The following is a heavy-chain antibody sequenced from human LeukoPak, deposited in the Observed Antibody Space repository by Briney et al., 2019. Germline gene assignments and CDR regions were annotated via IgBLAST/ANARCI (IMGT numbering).Heavy chain of an antibody. CDR1: GFTFSNYA. CDR2: ISGSGGST. J-gene: IGHJ4*02. CDR3: AKDRRRAQGPTDY. V-gene: IGHV3-23*01. Sequence: PGGSLRLSCAASGFTFSNYAMNWVRQAPGKGLEWVSAISGSGGSTYYADSVKGRFTISRDNSKNTLYLQMNSLRAEDTAVYYCAKDRRRAQGPTDYWGQGTLVTVSS.